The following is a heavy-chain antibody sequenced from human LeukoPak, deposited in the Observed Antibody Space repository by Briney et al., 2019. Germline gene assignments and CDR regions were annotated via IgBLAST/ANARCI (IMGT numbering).Heavy chain of an antibody. Sequence: SETLSLTCTVSGYSISSGYYWGWIRQPPGKGLEWIGSIYHSGSTYYNPSLKSRVTIPVDTSKNQFSLKPSSVTAADTAVYYCARSNYYDSSGYSYWYFDLWGRGTLVTVSS. CDR3: ARSNYYDSSGYSYWYFDL. CDR1: GYSISSGYY. V-gene: IGHV4-38-2*02. D-gene: IGHD3-22*01. J-gene: IGHJ2*01. CDR2: IYHSGST.